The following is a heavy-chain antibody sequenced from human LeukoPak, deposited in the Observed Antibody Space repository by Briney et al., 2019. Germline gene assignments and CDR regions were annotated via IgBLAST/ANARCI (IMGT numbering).Heavy chain of an antibody. CDR2: INHSGST. D-gene: IGHD4-17*01. CDR3: ARGPTYGPRIDY. Sequence: PSETLSLTCAVYRGSFSDNYLSWIRQPPGKGPEWIGEINHSGSTNYNPSLKSRVTISIDTSKNQFSLKLSSVTAADTAVYYCARGPTYGPRIDYWGQGTLVTVSS. J-gene: IGHJ4*02. V-gene: IGHV4-34*01. CDR1: RGSFSDNY.